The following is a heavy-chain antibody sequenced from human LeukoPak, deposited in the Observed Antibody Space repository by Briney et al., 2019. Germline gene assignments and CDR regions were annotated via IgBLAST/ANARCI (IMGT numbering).Heavy chain of an antibody. V-gene: IGHV4-4*07. Sequence: PSETLSLTCTVSGGSLSSYYWSWIRQPAGKGLEWIWRIYSSGTTNYNPPLKSRVTMSVDTSKNQFSLKLSSVAAADTAVYYCAGGYCGGGSCRTFYFDYWGQGALVTVSS. J-gene: IGHJ4*02. CDR1: GGSLSSYY. D-gene: IGHD2-15*01. CDR3: AGGYCGGGSCRTFYFDY. CDR2: IYSSGTT.